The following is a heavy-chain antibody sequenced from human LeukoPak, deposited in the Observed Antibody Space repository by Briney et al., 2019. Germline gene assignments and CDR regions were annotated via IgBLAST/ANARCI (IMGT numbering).Heavy chain of an antibody. CDR3: ARVSGYFFDY. V-gene: IGHV4-31*03. CDR2: IYYSGST. CDR1: GGSISSGAYY. J-gene: IGHJ4*02. Sequence: PSETLSLTCTVSGGSISSGAYYWSCTRQHPGKGLEWIGYIYYSGSTYYNPSLKSRVSISVDTSKNQFSLKLSSVTAADTAVYYCARVSGYFFDYWGQGTLVAVSS.